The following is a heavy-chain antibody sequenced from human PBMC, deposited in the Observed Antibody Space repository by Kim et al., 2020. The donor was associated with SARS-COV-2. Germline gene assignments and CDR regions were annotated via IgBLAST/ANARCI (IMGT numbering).Heavy chain of an antibody. V-gene: IGHV3-11*01. Sequence: GGSLRLSCGASGFTFSDYSMSWIRQAPGKGLEWVSYISRSGDTIYYADSVKGRFIISRDNAKHSLFLQMNSLRAGDTAVYYCARTYCSRAGFGGQGTLV. CDR2: ISRSGDTI. CDR1: GFTFSDYS. D-gene: IGHD2-8*01. CDR3: ARTYCSRAGF. J-gene: IGHJ4*02.